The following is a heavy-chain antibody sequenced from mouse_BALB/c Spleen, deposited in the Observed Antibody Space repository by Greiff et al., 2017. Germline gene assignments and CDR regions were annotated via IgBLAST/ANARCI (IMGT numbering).Heavy chain of an antibody. J-gene: IGHJ2*01. V-gene: IGHV1-80*01. CDR1: GYAFSSCW. CDR2: IYPGDGDT. D-gene: IGHD2-2*01. Sequence: QVHVKQSGAELVRPGSSVKISCKASGYAFSSCWMNWVKQRPGQGLEWIGQIYPGDGDTNYNGKFKGKATLTADKSSSTAYMHLSSLTSEDSAVYYCTGNGYDGYFDYWGQGTTLTVSS. CDR3: TGNGYDGYFDY.